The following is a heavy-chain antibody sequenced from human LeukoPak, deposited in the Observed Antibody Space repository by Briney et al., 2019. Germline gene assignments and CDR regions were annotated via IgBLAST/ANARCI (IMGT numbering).Heavy chain of an antibody. Sequence: GASVKVSCKASGGTFSSYALSWVRQAPGQELEWRGRIIPIFGTANYAQKFQGRVTITADESTSTAYMELSSLRSEDTAIYYCARGGNTSDLYYGMDVWGQGTTVTVSS. CDR1: GGTFSSYA. CDR2: IIPIFGTA. J-gene: IGHJ6*02. CDR3: ARGGNTSDLYYGMDV. V-gene: IGHV1-69*13. D-gene: IGHD6-25*01.